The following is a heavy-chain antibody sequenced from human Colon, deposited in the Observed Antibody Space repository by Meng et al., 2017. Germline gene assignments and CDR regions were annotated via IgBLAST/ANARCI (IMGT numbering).Heavy chain of an antibody. CDR3: ASSGGTGKLDYYYGMDV. CDR2: TYYRSKWYN. Sequence: SETLSLTCAISGYSVSSNSAAWNWNRQSPSRGLEWLGRTYYRSKWYNDYAVSVKSRITINPDTSKNQFCLQLNAVTPEDTAVYYCASSGGTGKLDYYYGMDVWGQGTTVTVSS. J-gene: IGHJ6*02. V-gene: IGHV6-1*01. D-gene: IGHD7-27*01. CDR1: GYSVSSNSAA.